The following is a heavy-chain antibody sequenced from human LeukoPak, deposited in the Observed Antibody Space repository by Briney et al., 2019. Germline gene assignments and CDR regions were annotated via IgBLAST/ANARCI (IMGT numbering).Heavy chain of an antibody. D-gene: IGHD3/OR15-3a*01. V-gene: IGHV3-21*04. Sequence: GGSLRLSCAASGLTFSSYSMNWVRQAPGTGLEWVSSISSSSSYIYYADSVKGRFSISRDNSKNTLYLQMNSLRAEDTALYYCARDRDWGAFDPWGQGTLVTVSS. CDR3: ARDRDWGAFDP. J-gene: IGHJ5*02. CDR2: ISSSSSYI. CDR1: GLTFSSYS.